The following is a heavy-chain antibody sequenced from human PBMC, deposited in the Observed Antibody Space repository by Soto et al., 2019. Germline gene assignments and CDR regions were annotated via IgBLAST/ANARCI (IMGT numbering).Heavy chain of an antibody. CDR1: GYTVTSYW. Sequence: GESLKISCKGSGYTVTSYWSGWVRQMTGKGLEWMGIIYPGDSDTRYSPSFQGQVTISADKSINTAYLQWSSLRASDTAMYYCARRTMIVPVRAFDIWGQGTMVTV. J-gene: IGHJ3*02. CDR3: ARRTMIVPVRAFDI. D-gene: IGHD3-22*01. V-gene: IGHV5-51*01. CDR2: IYPGDSDT.